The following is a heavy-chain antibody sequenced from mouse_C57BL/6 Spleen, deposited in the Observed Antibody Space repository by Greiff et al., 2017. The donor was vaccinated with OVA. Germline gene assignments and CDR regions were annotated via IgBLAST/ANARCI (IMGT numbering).Heavy chain of an antibody. Sequence: VQLKESGAELVRPGASVKLSCTASGFNIKDDYMHWVKQRPEQGLEWIGWIDPENGDTEYASKFQGKATITADTSSNTAYLQLSSLTSEDTAVYYCTTGDYYGSSRYDFDYWGQGTTLTVSS. CDR2: IDPENGDT. J-gene: IGHJ2*01. D-gene: IGHD1-1*01. CDR3: TTGDYYGSSRYDFDY. V-gene: IGHV14-4*01. CDR1: GFNIKDDY.